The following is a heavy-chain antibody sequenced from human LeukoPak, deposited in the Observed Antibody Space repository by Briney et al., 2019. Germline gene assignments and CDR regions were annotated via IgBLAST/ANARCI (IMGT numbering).Heavy chain of an antibody. J-gene: IGHJ4*02. CDR2: ISYDRSNK. Sequence: GRSLRLSCAASGFTFRSYGMHWVRQAPGKGLEWVAFISYDRSNKYYADSVKGRFTISRDDSKNTLYLQMNTLRAEDTAVYYCAKNKRGSTYSSIDYWGQGTLVTVSS. D-gene: IGHD6-13*01. CDR1: GFTFRSYG. V-gene: IGHV3-30*18. CDR3: AKNKRGSTYSSIDY.